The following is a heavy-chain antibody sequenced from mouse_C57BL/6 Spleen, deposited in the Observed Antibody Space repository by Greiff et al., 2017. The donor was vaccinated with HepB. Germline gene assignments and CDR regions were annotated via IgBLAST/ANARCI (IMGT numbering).Heavy chain of an antibody. V-gene: IGHV1-50*01. CDR3: ASPYRPYPGVGY. CDR2: IDPSDSYT. J-gene: IGHJ4*01. D-gene: IGHD2-10*01. Sequence: QVQLQQPGAELVKPGASVKLSCKASGYTFTSYWMQWVKQRPGQGLEWIGEIDPSDSYTNYNQKFKGKATLTVDTSSSTAYMQLSSLTSEDSAVYYCASPYRPYPGVGYWGQGTSITVSS. CDR1: GYTFTSYW.